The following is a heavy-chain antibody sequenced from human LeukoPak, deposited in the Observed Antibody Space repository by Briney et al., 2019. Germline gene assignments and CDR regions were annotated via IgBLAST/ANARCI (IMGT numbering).Heavy chain of an antibody. V-gene: IGHV4-59*08. CDR3: ARDYCSGGSCYMNVYAFDI. CDR2: VYYTGST. Sequence: SETLSLTCAVSGESVSGFYWNWIRQPPGKGLEWIGYVYYTGSTHYNPSLKSRVTISIDTSKNQFSLKLSSVTAADTAVYYCARDYCSGGSCYMNVYAFDIWGQGTMVTVSS. J-gene: IGHJ3*02. D-gene: IGHD2-15*01. CDR1: GESVSGFY.